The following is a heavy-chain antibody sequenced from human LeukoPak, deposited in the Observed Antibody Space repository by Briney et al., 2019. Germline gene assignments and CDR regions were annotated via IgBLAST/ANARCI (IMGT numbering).Heavy chain of an antibody. CDR1: GGSISTHY. Sequence: SETLSLTCTVSGGSISTHYWTWIRQPAGKGPEWIGRIYTSGSTNYNPSLGSRVTMSVDTFKNQFSLRLTSVTAADTAMYYCARVPSGSYNQCDYWGQGTLVTVSS. J-gene: IGHJ4*02. CDR3: ARVPSGSYNQCDY. CDR2: IYTSGST. D-gene: IGHD1-26*01. V-gene: IGHV4-4*07.